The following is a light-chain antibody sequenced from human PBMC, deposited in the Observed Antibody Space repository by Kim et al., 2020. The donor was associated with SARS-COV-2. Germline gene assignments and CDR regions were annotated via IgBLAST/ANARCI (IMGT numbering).Light chain of an antibody. CDR1: QSVSGW. J-gene: IGKJ1*01. Sequence: DIQMTQSPSTLSASVGDRVTITCRASQSVSGWLAWYQQKPGKAPRLLIYEASTLKSGVPSRFSGSGSGTEFTLTISSLQPDDFATYYCQQYNSFSPWMFGQGTKVDIK. CDR2: EAS. V-gene: IGKV1-5*03. CDR3: QQYNSFSPWM.